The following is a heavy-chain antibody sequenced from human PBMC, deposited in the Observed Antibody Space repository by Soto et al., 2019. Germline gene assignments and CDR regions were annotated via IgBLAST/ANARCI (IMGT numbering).Heavy chain of an antibody. CDR3: ASAPYYYYYMDV. Sequence: GGSLRLSCAASGFTFSSYSMNWVRQAPGKGLEWVSSISSTGSYIYYADSVKGRFTISRDNAKNSLYLQMNSLRAEDTAVYYCASAPYYYYYMDVWGKGTTVTVSS. V-gene: IGHV3-21*01. CDR2: ISSTGSYI. J-gene: IGHJ6*03. CDR1: GFTFSSYS.